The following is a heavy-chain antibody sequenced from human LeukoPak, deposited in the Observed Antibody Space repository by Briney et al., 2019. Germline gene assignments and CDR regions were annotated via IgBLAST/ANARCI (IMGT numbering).Heavy chain of an antibody. CDR2: ISSSSTI. CDR3: ARDGIVGATPDYYYYYGMDV. Sequence: SGGSLRLSCAASGFTFSSYSMNWVRQAPGKGLEWVSYISSSSTIYYADSVKGRFTISRDNAKNSLYLQMNSLRAEDTAVYYCARDGIVGATPDYYYYYGMDVWGQGTTVTVSS. V-gene: IGHV3-48*01. CDR1: GFTFSSYS. D-gene: IGHD1-26*01. J-gene: IGHJ6*02.